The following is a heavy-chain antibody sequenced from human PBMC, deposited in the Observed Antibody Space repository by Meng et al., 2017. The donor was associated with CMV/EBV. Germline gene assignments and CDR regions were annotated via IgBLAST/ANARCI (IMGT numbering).Heavy chain of an antibody. Sequence: ASVKVSCKASGYTVTVYYMHWVRPAPGQGLEWMGWINPNSGGTNYAQKFQGMVTTTRDTCISTAYMELSRLRSDDTAVYYCARDPSYSSGWYWFQHWGQGTLVTVSS. CDR2: INPNSGGT. D-gene: IGHD6-19*01. V-gene: IGHV1-2*02. J-gene: IGHJ1*01. CDR1: GYTVTVYY. CDR3: ARDPSYSSGWYWFQH.